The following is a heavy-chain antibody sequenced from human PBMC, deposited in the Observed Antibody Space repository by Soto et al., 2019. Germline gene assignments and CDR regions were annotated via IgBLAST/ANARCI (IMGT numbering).Heavy chain of an antibody. Sequence: PGGSLRLSCAASGFTFNNYDMHWVRQAPGQGLEWVTLISYNGNSKFYADSVKGRFTISRDNSKNTLYLQMDSLRAEDTAVYYCVKDVRYYGSGSAGSDYWGQGTLVTVSS. V-gene: IGHV3-30*18. D-gene: IGHD3-10*01. CDR2: ISYNGNSK. J-gene: IGHJ4*02. CDR1: GFTFNNYD. CDR3: VKDVRYYGSGSAGSDY.